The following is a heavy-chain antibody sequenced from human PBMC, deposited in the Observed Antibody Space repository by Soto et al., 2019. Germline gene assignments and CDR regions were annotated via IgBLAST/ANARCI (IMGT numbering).Heavy chain of an antibody. D-gene: IGHD6-6*01. CDR1: GFTFGNYV. Sequence: QPGGSLRLSCAASGFTFGNYVTSWVRQAPGKGLEWVSGISGSGGSTYYAGSVSGRFTISRDNSKNTLYLQMNSLRAEDTAVYFCAKGAVRYSISSPYYYGLDVWGQGTTVTVSS. CDR2: ISGSGGST. J-gene: IGHJ6*02. CDR3: AKGAVRYSISSPYYYGLDV. V-gene: IGHV3-23*01.